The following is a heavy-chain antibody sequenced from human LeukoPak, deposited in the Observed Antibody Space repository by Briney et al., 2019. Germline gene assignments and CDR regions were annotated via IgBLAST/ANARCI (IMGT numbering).Heavy chain of an antibody. CDR3: AKVKGEVIGAFDI. V-gene: IGHV3-30*18. CDR1: RFTFSSYG. Sequence: PGGSLILSCAASRFTFSSYGMHWVRQAPGKGLEWVAVISYDGHNRYYADSVKGRFTISRYNSKNTLYLQMNSLRAEDTAVYYCAKVKGEVIGAFDIWGQGTMVTVSS. J-gene: IGHJ3*02. CDR2: ISYDGHNR. D-gene: IGHD3-16*01.